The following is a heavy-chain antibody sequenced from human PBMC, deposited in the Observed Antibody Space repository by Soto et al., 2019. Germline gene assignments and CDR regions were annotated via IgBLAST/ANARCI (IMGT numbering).Heavy chain of an antibody. CDR1: GFTFSSYA. CDR3: VKYTVTEDLGES. CDR2: ASRAGTYT. J-gene: IGHJ5*02. V-gene: IGHV3-23*01. D-gene: IGHD3-16*01. Sequence: EVQLLESGGDVVRPGGSLRLSCAASGFTFSSYAMGWVHQAPGKGLEWVAGASRAGTYTFYADSVRGRFSISRDNSRDTVDLYMNALRGDDTAVYFCVKYTVTEDLGESWGQGTLVSVSS.